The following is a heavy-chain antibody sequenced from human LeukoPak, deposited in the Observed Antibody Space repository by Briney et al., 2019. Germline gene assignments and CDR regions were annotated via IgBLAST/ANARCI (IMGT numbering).Heavy chain of an antibody. CDR3: AKTQGYYDA. D-gene: IGHD2-15*01. J-gene: IGHJ5*02. V-gene: IGHV3-23*01. CDR1: GFTFSNYA. CDR2: IYGSDDKT. Sequence: GGSLRLSCVASGFTFSNYAMSWVRQAPGKGLELVSGIYGSDDKTVYGDAVTGRFTISRDNSKNTLYLQMNSLRADDTAVYYCAKTQGYYDAWGQGALVTVSS.